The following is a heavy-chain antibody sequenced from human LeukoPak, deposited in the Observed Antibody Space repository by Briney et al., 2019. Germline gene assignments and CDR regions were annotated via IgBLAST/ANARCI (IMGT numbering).Heavy chain of an antibody. CDR2: INPIGGVT. D-gene: IGHD3-22*01. Sequence: ASVKVSCKASGYIFTGYYIHWVRQAPGQGLEWMGWINPIGGVTNYAQKCQGRVTMTRDTSITTAYMEMSSLRSDDTAVYYCARDNGRGYPVYFGYWGQGTLVTVSS. V-gene: IGHV1-2*02. J-gene: IGHJ4*02. CDR3: ARDNGRGYPVYFGY. CDR1: GYIFTGYY.